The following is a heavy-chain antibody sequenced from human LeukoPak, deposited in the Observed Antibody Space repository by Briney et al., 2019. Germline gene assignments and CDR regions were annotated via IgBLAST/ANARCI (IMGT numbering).Heavy chain of an antibody. CDR3: ARALGAFDI. CDR2: INHSGST. Sequence: NTSETLSLTCAVYGGSFSGYYWSWIRQPPGKGLEWIGEINHSGSTNYNPSLKSRVNISLDTSENQFSLKLSSVTAADTAVYYCARALGAFDIWGQGTMVTVSS. J-gene: IGHJ3*02. V-gene: IGHV4-34*01. CDR1: GGSFSGYY.